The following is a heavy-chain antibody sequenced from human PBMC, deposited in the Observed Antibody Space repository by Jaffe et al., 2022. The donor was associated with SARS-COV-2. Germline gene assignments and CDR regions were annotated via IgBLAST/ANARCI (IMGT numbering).Heavy chain of an antibody. Sequence: EVQLLESGGGLVQPGGSLRLSCAASGFTFSNYAMSWVRQAPGKGLEWVSAISGSLGNTFYADSVKGRFTISRDNSKNTLYLQMNSLRAEDTAVYYCATHYDIVTGYYVFDYWGQGTLVTVSS. CDR3: ATHYDIVTGYYVFDY. J-gene: IGHJ4*02. D-gene: IGHD3-9*01. V-gene: IGHV3-23*01. CDR1: GFTFSNYA. CDR2: ISGSLGNT.